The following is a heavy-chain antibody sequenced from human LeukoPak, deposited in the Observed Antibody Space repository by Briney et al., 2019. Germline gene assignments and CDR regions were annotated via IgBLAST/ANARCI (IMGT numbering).Heavy chain of an antibody. V-gene: IGHV1-24*01. J-gene: IGHJ6*02. CDR2: LDPEDGET. D-gene: IGHD3-9*01. Sequence: EASVKVSCKVSGYTLTELSMHWVRQAPGKGLEWMGGLDPEDGETIYAQKFQGRVTMTEDTSTDTAYMELSSLRSEDTAVYYCATVVRYFDWLDYGMDVWGQGTTVTVSS. CDR3: ATVVRYFDWLDYGMDV. CDR1: GYTLTELS.